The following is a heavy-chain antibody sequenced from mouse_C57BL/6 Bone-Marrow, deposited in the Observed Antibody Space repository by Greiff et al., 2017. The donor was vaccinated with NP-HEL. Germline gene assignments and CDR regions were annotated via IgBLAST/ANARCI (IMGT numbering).Heavy chain of an antibody. CDR1: GFTFSDYY. CDR3: ARQLDY. Sequence: EVKLVESGGGLVQPGGSLKLSCAASGFTFSDYYMYWVRQTPEKRLEWVAYISNGGGSPYYPDTVKGRFTISRGNAKNTLYLQMSRLKSEDTAMYYCARQLDYWGQGTTLTVSS. J-gene: IGHJ2*01. V-gene: IGHV5-12*01. CDR2: ISNGGGSP.